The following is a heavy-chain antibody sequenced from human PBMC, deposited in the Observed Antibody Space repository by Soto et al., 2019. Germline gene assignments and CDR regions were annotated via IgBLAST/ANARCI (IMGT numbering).Heavy chain of an antibody. Sequence: GGSLRLSCAASGFTVSSNYMSWVRQAPGKGLEWVSVIYSGGSTYYADSVKGRFTISSDNSKNTLHLQMNSLRAEDTAVEYCGRGGEQQLVLKNDAFDIWGQGTMVTVSS. CDR1: GFTVSSNY. D-gene: IGHD6-13*01. J-gene: IGHJ3*02. CDR3: GRGGEQQLVLKNDAFDI. CDR2: IYSGGST. V-gene: IGHV3-66*01.